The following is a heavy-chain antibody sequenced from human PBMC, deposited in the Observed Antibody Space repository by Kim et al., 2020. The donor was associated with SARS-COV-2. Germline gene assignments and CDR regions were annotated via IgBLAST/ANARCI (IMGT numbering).Heavy chain of an antibody. V-gene: IGHV4-31*03. CDR3: AVTLLRYFDWLLGAFDI. J-gene: IGHJ3*02. Sequence: SETLSLTCTVSGVSISSGGYYWSWIRQHPGKGLEWIGYIYYSGSTYYNPSLKSRVTISVDTSKNQFSLKLSSVTAADTAVYYCAVTLLRYFDWLLGAFDIWGQGTMVTVSS. CDR1: GVSISSGGYY. CDR2: IYYSGST. D-gene: IGHD3-9*01.